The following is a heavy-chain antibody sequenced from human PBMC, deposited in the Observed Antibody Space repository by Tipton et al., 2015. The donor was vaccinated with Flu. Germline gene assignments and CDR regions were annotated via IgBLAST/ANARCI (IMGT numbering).Heavy chain of an antibody. CDR1: GGSISTSGYY. Sequence: TLSLTCTVSGGSISTSGYYWGWTRQPPGKGLEWIGSIRYGGSSYYTPSLKSRVTISLDMSKDQFSLKLASVTAADTAVYYCARVWSSFVATASLDYWGRGTLVTVSS. V-gene: IGHV4-39*07. CDR2: IRYGGSS. J-gene: IGHJ4*02. D-gene: IGHD1-1*01. CDR3: ARVWSSFVATASLDY.